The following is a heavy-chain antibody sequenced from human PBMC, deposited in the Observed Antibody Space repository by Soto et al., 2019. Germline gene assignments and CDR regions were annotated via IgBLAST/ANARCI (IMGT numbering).Heavy chain of an antibody. CDR3: ARVWFGELSEQIDY. Sequence: GASVKVSCKASGYTFTSYGISWLRQAPGQGLEWMGWISAYNGNTNYAQKLQGRVTMTTDTSTSTAYMELRSLRSDDTAVYYCARVWFGELSEQIDYWGQGTLVTVSS. CDR1: GYTFTSYG. V-gene: IGHV1-18*04. D-gene: IGHD3-10*01. CDR2: ISAYNGNT. J-gene: IGHJ4*02.